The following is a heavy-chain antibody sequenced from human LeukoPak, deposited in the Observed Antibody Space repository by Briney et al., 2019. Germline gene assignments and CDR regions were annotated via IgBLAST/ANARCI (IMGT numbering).Heavy chain of an antibody. CDR2: ISWNSGSI. Sequence: GRSLRLSCAASGFTFDDYAMHWVRQAPGKGLEWVSGISWNSGSIGYADSVKGRFTISRDNAKISLYLQMNSLRAEDTALYYCAKDMDGGNSAYYYYYGMDVWGQGTTVTVSS. CDR3: AKDMDGGNSAYYYYYGMDV. V-gene: IGHV3-9*01. J-gene: IGHJ6*02. D-gene: IGHD4-23*01. CDR1: GFTFDDYA.